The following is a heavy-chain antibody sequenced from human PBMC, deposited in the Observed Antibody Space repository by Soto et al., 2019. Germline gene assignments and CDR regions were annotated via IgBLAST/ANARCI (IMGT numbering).Heavy chain of an antibody. V-gene: IGHV1-69*12. Sequence: QVQLVQSGAEVKKPGSSVKVSCKASGGTFSSYAISWVRQAPGQGLEWMGGIIPIFGTANYAQKFQGRVXVXAXESTSTAYMELSSLRSEDTAVYYCARDSSGMDAFDIWGQGTMVTVSS. D-gene: IGHD6-19*01. CDR1: GGTFSSYA. CDR2: IIPIFGTA. J-gene: IGHJ3*02. CDR3: ARDSSGMDAFDI.